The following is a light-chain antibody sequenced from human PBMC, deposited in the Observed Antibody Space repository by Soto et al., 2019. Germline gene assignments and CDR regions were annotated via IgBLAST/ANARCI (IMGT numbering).Light chain of an antibody. Sequence: QSVLTQPASVSGSPGQSITISCTGTSSDVANNNLVSWYQQHPGKAPKFVIYEASKRPSGVSNRFSGSKSGNTASLTISGLQAEDEADYYCCSYAGNYSPVFGTGTKVT. CDR3: CSYAGNYSPV. J-gene: IGLJ1*01. CDR1: SSDVANNNL. CDR2: EAS. V-gene: IGLV2-23*01.